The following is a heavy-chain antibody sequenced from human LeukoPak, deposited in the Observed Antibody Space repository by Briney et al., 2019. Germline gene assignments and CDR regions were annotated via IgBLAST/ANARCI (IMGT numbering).Heavy chain of an antibody. Sequence: ASVTVSFKASGYTFTVYYMHWVRQAPGQGVEWMGWINPSSGGTNYAQKFQGTVTMTRHTSIGTAYMQLSRLRSDDTAVYYCAREELNITRPQVAFDIWGQGTMVTVSS. D-gene: IGHD3-10*01. CDR2: INPSSGGT. CDR1: GYTFTVYY. J-gene: IGHJ3*02. CDR3: AREELNITRPQVAFDI. V-gene: IGHV1-2*02.